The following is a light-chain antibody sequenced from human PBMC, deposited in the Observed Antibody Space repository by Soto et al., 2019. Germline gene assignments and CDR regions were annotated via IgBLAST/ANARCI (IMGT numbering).Light chain of an antibody. J-gene: IGKJ1*01. CDR3: QQYNSYPWT. V-gene: IGKV1-5*03. CDR2: QAS. Sequence: DIQMTQSPSTLSASVGDRVAITCRASQSVSGWLAWYQQKPGKVPKLLIYQASTLEDGVPSRFSGSRSGTEFTLAISSLQPDDFATYYCQQYNSYPWTFGQGTKVDIK. CDR1: QSVSGW.